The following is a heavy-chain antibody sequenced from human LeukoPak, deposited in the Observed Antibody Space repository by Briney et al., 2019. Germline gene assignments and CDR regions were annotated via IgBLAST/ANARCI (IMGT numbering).Heavy chain of an antibody. CDR3: ARLKVDTAMVPEEDPHIPYYFDY. V-gene: IGHV4-39*01. D-gene: IGHD5-18*01. Sequence: SETLSLTCTVSGGSISSSSYYWGWIRQPPGKGLEWIGSIYYSGSTYYNPSLKSRVTISVDTSKNQFSLKLSSVTAADTAVYYCARLKVDTAMVPEEDPHIPYYFDYWGQGTLVTVSS. CDR1: GGSISSSSYY. CDR2: IYYSGST. J-gene: IGHJ4*02.